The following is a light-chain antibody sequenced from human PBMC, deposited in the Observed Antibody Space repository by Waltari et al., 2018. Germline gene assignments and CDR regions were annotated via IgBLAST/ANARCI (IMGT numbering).Light chain of an antibody. CDR2: EVT. J-gene: IGLJ2*01. Sequence: QSALTQPPSASGSPGQSVTISCTGTSSAVGGYNSVSWYQQPPGKVPKLMIYEVTQRPSEVPDRFSGSQSGNTASLTVSGLQAEDEADYYCSSYAGSNNFVVFGGGTKLTVL. V-gene: IGLV2-8*01. CDR1: SSAVGGYNS. CDR3: SSYAGSNNFVV.